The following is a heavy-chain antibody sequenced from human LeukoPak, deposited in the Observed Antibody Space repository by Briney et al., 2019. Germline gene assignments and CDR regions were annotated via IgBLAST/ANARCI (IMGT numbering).Heavy chain of an antibody. V-gene: IGHV3-15*01. CDR2: IKSKTDGGTT. D-gene: IGHD2-2*01. CDR3: TVVVPAAPDFDY. CDR1: GFTFSNAW. J-gene: IGHJ4*02. Sequence: GGSLRLSCAASGFTFSNAWMSWVRQAPGKGLEWVGRIKSKTDGGTTDYAAPVKGRFTISRDDSKNTLYLQMNSLKTEDTAMYYCTVVVPAAPDFDYWGQGTLVTVSS.